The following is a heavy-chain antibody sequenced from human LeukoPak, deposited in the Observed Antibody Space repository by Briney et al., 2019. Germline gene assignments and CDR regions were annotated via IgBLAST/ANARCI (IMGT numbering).Heavy chain of an antibody. CDR2: IGTAGEI. V-gene: IGHV3-13*01. CDR3: ARAAYSSTWYSRYFDL. CDR1: GFTFSSCE. J-gene: IGHJ2*01. Sequence: GGSLRLSCAASGFTFSSCEMNWVRQATGKGLEWVSGIGTAGEIYYPGSVKGRFTISRENAKNSLYLQMNSLRAGDTAVYYCARAAYSSTWYSRYFDLWGRGTLVTVSS. D-gene: IGHD6-13*01.